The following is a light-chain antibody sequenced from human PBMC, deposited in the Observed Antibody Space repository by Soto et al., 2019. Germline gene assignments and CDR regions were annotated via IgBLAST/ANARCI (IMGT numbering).Light chain of an antibody. J-gene: IGLJ1*01. Sequence: QSALTQPASVSGSPGQSITISCTGTSSDVGSYNLVSWYQQHPGEAPKLMILEGSKRPSGVSNRFFGSKADNTATLTVSGLQAEDEADYYCCSYTSFSTYVFGTGTKLTVL. CDR2: EGS. CDR1: SSDVGSYNL. CDR3: CSYTSFSTYV. V-gene: IGLV2-14*02.